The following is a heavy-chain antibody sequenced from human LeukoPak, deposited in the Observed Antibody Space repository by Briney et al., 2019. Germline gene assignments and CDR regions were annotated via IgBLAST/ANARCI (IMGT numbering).Heavy chain of an antibody. D-gene: IGHD3-10*01. V-gene: IGHV3-11*04. J-gene: IGHJ5*02. CDR2: ISISGTTI. CDR3: ARDLKGYSGSGSYSWFDP. CDR1: GFTFSDYY. Sequence: KAGGSLRLSCAASGFTFSDYYMNWIRQAPGKGLKWVSYISISGTTIYYADSVKGRFTISRDNAKNSLYLQMNSLRAEDTAVYYCARDLKGYSGSGSYSWFDPWGQGTLVTVSS.